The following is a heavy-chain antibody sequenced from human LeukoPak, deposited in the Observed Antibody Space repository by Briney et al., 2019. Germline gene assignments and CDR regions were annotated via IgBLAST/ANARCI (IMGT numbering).Heavy chain of an antibody. CDR1: GFTFSSYA. CDR3: AKGNDFWSVGSPPDN. Sequence: PGGSLRLSCAASGFTFSSYAMSWVRQAPGKGLEWVSAISGSGGSTYYADSVKGRFTISRDNSKNTLYLQMNGLRAEDTAVYYCAKGNDFWSVGSPPDNWGQGTLVTVSS. V-gene: IGHV3-23*01. D-gene: IGHD3-3*01. CDR2: ISGSGGST. J-gene: IGHJ4*02.